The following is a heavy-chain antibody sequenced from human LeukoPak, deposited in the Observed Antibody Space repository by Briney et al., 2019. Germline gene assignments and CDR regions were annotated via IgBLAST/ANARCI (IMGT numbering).Heavy chain of an antibody. CDR2: IYSGGTT. CDR1: GFTVSSKY. D-gene: IGHD3-9*01. Sequence: GGSLRLSCAASGFTVSSKYMSWVRQAPGKGLEWVSVIYSGGTTYYVDPVKGRFTISRDNSKNTLYLQMNSLRAEDRAVYYCAKDYYDILTGQPLSFDYWGQGTLVTVSS. V-gene: IGHV3-53*01. CDR3: AKDYYDILTGQPLSFDY. J-gene: IGHJ4*02.